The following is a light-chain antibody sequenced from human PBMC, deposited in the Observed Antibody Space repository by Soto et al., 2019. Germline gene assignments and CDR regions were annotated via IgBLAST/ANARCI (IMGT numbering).Light chain of an antibody. CDR2: EVS. J-gene: IGLJ2*01. V-gene: IGLV2-14*01. Sequence: QSALTQPASVSGSPGQSITISCTGTSSDVGGYKYVSWYQQHPGKVPKLMIYEVSNRPSGVSTRFSCSKSGNTAYLTISGLQAEEEADYYCSSYTSSTTVVFGGGTKLTVL. CDR1: SSDVGGYKY. CDR3: SSYTSSTTVV.